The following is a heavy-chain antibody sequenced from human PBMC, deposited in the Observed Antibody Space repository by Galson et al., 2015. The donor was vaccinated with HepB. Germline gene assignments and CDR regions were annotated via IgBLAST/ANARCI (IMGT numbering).Heavy chain of an antibody. Sequence: ETLSLTCTVSGGSISSFYWTWIRQPAGQGLEWIGLFYTTGNTRYNPSLKSRVTMSVDTSKNQFSLKLYSVTAADTAVYYCARQRIAAAGTYYYYYGMDVWGQGTTVTVSS. V-gene: IGHV4-4*07. J-gene: IGHJ6*02. CDR2: FYTTGNT. D-gene: IGHD6-13*01. CDR3: ARQRIAAAGTYYYYYGMDV. CDR1: GGSISSFY.